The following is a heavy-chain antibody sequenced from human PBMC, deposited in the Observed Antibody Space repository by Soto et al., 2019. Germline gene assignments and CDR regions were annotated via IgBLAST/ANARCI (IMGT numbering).Heavy chain of an antibody. Sequence: GGSLRLSCAASGFTFSSYGMHWVRQAPGKGLEWVAVISYDGSNKYYADSVKGRFTISRDNAKDSLYLQMNSLRGEDTAVYYCARYFRGSGRYFFDYWGQGTLVTVPS. V-gene: IGHV3-30*03. CDR1: GFTFSSYG. CDR3: ARYFRGSGRYFFDY. CDR2: ISYDGSNK. J-gene: IGHJ4*02. D-gene: IGHD6-19*01.